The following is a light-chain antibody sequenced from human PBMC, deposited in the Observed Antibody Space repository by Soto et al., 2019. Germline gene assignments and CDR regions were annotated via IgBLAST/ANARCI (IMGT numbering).Light chain of an antibody. CDR2: LGS. CDR1: QSLLHSNGYNY. CDR3: MHALQTPGA. Sequence: IVMTQSPLSLPVTPGEPASISCRSSQSLLHSNGYNYLDWYLQKPGQSPQLLIYLGSNRASGEADSFSGSGSGTDFTLRISRVEAEDVGVYYCMHALQTPGAFGGGTKVEIK. V-gene: IGKV2-28*01. J-gene: IGKJ4*01.